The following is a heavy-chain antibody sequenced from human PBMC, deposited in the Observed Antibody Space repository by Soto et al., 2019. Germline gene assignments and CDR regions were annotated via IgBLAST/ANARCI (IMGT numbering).Heavy chain of an antibody. CDR1: GFTFIRYS. CDR2: ISSSSSYI. Sequence: GGSLRLSCAASGFTFIRYSMNWGRQAPGKGLEWVSSISSSSSYIYYADSVKGRFTISRDNARNSLYLQMNSLRAEDTAVYYCARPQIDGYNGVVGWGQGTLVTVSS. CDR3: ARPQIDGYNGVVG. V-gene: IGHV3-21*01. J-gene: IGHJ4*02. D-gene: IGHD5-12*01.